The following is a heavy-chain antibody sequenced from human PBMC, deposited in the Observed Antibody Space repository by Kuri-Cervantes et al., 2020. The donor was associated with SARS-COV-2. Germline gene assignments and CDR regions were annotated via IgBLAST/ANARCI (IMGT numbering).Heavy chain of an antibody. CDR2: INYSGSS. Sequence: SEILSLTCTVSGGSISSDYWSWIRQPPGKGLEWIGFINYSGSSNYNPSLKSRVSISVDTSKNQFSLRLSSVTAADTAVYYCARLGSGWPGIDFWGQGTLVTVSS. V-gene: IGHV4-59*12. CDR1: GGSISSDY. J-gene: IGHJ4*02. D-gene: IGHD6-19*01. CDR3: ARLGSGWPGIDF.